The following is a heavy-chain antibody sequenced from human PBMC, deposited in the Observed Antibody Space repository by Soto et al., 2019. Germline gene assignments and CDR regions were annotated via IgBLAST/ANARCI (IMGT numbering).Heavy chain of an antibody. CDR3: ARPRKLRYFDWLRLHEEYYYYMDV. D-gene: IGHD3-9*01. Sequence: QVQLVQSGAEVKKPGASVKVSCKASGYTFTSYDINWVRQATGQGLEWMGWMNPNSGNTGYAQKFQGRVTMTRNNSISTAYMELSSLRSEDTAVYYCARPRKLRYFDWLRLHEEYYYYMDVWGKGTTVTVSS. J-gene: IGHJ6*03. CDR2: MNPNSGNT. V-gene: IGHV1-8*01. CDR1: GYTFTSYD.